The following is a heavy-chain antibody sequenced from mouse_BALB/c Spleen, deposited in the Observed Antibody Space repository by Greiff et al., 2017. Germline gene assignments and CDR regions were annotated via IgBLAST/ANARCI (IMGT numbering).Heavy chain of an antibody. D-gene: IGHD2-1*01. CDR3: NAWGGNYFPFDY. J-gene: IGHJ2*01. CDR2: IDPENGDT. V-gene: IGHV14-4*02. Sequence: VQLQQSGAELVRSGASVKLSCTASGFNIKDYSMHWVKQRPEQGLEWIGWIDPENGDTEYAPKFQGKATMTADTSSNTAYLQLSSLTSEDTAVYYCNAWGGNYFPFDYWGQGTTLTVSS. CDR1: GFNIKDYS.